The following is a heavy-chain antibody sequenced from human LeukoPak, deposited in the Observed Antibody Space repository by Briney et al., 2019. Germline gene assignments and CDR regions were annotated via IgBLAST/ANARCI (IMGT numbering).Heavy chain of an antibody. V-gene: IGHV4-34*01. CDR1: GGSFSGYY. D-gene: IGHD4-17*01. J-gene: IGHJ3*02. CDR3: ASVTPTDYGSDFDI. CDR2: INHSGST. Sequence: SETLSLTCAVYGGSFSGYYWSWIRQPPGKGLEWIGEINHSGSTNYNPSLKSRVTISVDTSKNQFSLKLSSVTAADTAVYYCASVTPTDYGSDFDIWGQGTMVTVSS.